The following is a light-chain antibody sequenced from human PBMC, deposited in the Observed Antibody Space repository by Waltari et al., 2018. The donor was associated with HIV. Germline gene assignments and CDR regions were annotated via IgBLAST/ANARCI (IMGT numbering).Light chain of an antibody. CDR2: EGY. Sequence: QSALTQPPSASGSPGQSVTISCTGTSRDVGGYNYVSWYKQHPGEAPKVVIFEGYRRPSGVPDRFAGSKSGNTASLTVAGLQAEDEATYYCASYAGSNNLVFGGGTKLTVL. J-gene: IGLJ2*01. CDR3: ASYAGSNNLV. V-gene: IGLV2-8*01. CDR1: SRDVGGYNY.